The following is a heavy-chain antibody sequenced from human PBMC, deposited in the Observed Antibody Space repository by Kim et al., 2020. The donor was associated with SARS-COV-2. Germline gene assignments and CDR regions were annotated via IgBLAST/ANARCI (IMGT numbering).Heavy chain of an antibody. Sequence: SETLSLTCTVSGGSISSDSYYWGWIRQPPGNGLEWIGSVYHTGSTYYNPSLESRVTISVDTSKNQFSLQLSSVTAADTSVFYCARKVGGTHNWFDPWGQG. D-gene: IGHD1-26*01. CDR3: ARKVGGTHNWFDP. J-gene: IGHJ5*02. CDR1: GGSISSDSYY. CDR2: VYHTGST. V-gene: IGHV4-39*01.